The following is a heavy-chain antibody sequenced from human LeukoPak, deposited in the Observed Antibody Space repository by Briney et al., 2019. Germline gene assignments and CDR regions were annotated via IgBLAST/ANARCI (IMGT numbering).Heavy chain of an antibody. D-gene: IGHD3-10*01. J-gene: IGHJ4*02. V-gene: IGHV3-23*01. Sequence: GGSLRLSCAASGFTFSSYWMHWVRQAPGKGLHWVSTISGSGNKTYDADSVKGRFTISRDNSKNTLYLQMTGLRAEDTAVYYCAKLKRVGIAPFDDWGQGTLVTVPS. CDR1: GFTFSSYW. CDR2: ISGSGNKT. CDR3: AKLKRVGIAPFDD.